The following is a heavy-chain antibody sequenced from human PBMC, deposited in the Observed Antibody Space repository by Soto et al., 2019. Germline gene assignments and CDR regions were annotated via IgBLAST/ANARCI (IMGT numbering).Heavy chain of an antibody. CDR1: GFTFTNYW. J-gene: IGHJ4*02. CDR2: IDGVGTGT. Sequence: EVQLVQSGGGSVQPGGSLRLSCAASGFTFTNYWMHWVRQVPGKGLVWVSRIDGVGTGTSYSDSVRGRFTISRDNAENTLYLQMNSLRAEDTAVYYCTTFFEYWGQGTPVTGSS. CDR3: TTFFEY. D-gene: IGHD3-3*02. V-gene: IGHV3-74*01.